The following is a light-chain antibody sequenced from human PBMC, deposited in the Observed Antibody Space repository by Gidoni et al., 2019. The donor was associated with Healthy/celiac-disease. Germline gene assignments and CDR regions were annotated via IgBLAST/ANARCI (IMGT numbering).Light chain of an antibody. CDR1: QSVSSSY. Sequence: DIVLTQSPGTLSLSPGERATLSCRASQSVSSSYLAWYQQKPGQAPRLLIYGASSRATGIPDRFSGSGSGTDFTLTISRLEPEDFGVYYCQQYGSSLWTFGQGTKVEIK. V-gene: IGKV3-20*01. CDR2: GAS. CDR3: QQYGSSLWT. J-gene: IGKJ1*01.